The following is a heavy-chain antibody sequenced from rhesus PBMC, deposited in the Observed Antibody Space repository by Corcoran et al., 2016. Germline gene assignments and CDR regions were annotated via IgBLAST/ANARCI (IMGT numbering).Heavy chain of an antibody. Sequence: QVQLQESGPGVVEPSETLSLPCAGSGCSISHNFRWLVIRQPPGKGLEWIGYIYGSSTTTNHKPSLKSRVTISKDTSKNQFSLKLRSVTAADTAVYYCARGGMDYWGQGVLVTVSS. CDR3: ARGGMDY. J-gene: IGHJ4*01. CDR2: IYGSSTTT. CDR1: GCSISHNFR. V-gene: IGHV4S10*01. D-gene: IGHD1-32*01.